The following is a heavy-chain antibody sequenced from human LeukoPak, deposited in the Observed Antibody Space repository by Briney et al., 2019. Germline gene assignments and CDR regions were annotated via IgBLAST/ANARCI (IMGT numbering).Heavy chain of an antibody. CDR2: IKQDGGEK. Sequence: GGSLRLSCAAFGFTFSSYSMNWVRQAPGKGLEWVANIKQDGGEKYYVDSVKGRFTISRDNAKNSVYLQMNNLRAADTAMYYCTKSGTTFDYWGLGTLVTVSS. J-gene: IGHJ4*02. D-gene: IGHD1-14*01. CDR1: GFTFSSYS. CDR3: TKSGTTFDY. V-gene: IGHV3-7*01.